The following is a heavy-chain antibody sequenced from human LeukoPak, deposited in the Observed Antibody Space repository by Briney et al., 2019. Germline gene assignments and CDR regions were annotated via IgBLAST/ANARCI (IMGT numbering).Heavy chain of an antibody. V-gene: IGHV1-2*06. Sequence: ASVKVSCKASGYTFTGYYMHWVRQAPGQGLEWMGRINPNSGGTNYAQKFQGRVTMTRDTSISTAYTELSRLRSDDTAAYYCARTDYGDYVWFDPWGQGTLVTVSS. CDR1: GYTFTGYY. CDR3: ARTDYGDYVWFDP. J-gene: IGHJ5*02. D-gene: IGHD4-17*01. CDR2: INPNSGGT.